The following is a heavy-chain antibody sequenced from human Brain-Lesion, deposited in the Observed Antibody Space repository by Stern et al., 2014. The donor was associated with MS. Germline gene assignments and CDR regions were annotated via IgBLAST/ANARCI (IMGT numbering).Heavy chain of an antibody. CDR3: AGEEDIRYCSGGSCTGNWFDP. J-gene: IGHJ5*02. CDR1: GGSVSSTSYA. D-gene: IGHD2-15*01. V-gene: IGHV4-39*01. Sequence: VQLVQSGPGLVKPSETLSLTCTVAGGSVSSTSYAWAWIRQPPGKGLEWIGTIYYSGTTYSSPSLKSRLTISLDTSKNPFSLQLRSVTAADTAVYYCAGEEDIRYCSGGSCTGNWFDPWGQGTLVTVSS. CDR2: IYYSGTT.